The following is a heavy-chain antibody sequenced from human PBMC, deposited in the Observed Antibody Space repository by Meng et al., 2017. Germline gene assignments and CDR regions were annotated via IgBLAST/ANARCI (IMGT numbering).Heavy chain of an antibody. D-gene: IGHD2/OR15-2a*01. V-gene: IGHV4-34*01. J-gene: IGHJ4*02. CDR3: ARVGSFLRDY. CDR2: INHSGST. Sequence: QVQLQQWVAGLLKPSETLSLTCAVYGGSFSGYYWSWIRQPPGKGLEWIGEINHSGSTNYNPSLKSRVTISVDTSKNQFSLKLSSVTAADTAVYYCARVGSFLRDYWGQGTLVTVSS. CDR1: GGSFSGYY.